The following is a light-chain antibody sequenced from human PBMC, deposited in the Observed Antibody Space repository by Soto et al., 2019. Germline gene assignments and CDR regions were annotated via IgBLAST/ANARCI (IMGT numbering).Light chain of an antibody. CDR1: SSDVGSYNL. J-gene: IGLJ3*02. CDR3: CSYAGSSTFDWV. V-gene: IGLV2-23*02. Sequence: SALTQPDSVSGSPGQSITISCTGTSSDVGSYNLVSWYQQHPGKAPKLMIYEVSKRPSGVSNRFSGSKSGNTASLTISGLQAEDEADYYCCSYAGSSTFDWVFGGGTKLTVL. CDR2: EVS.